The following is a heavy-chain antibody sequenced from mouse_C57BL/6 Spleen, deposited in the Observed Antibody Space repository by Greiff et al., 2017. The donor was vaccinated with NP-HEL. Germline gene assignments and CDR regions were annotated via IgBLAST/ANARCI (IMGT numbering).Heavy chain of an antibody. V-gene: IGHV14-1*01. J-gene: IGHJ2*01. CDR1: GFNIKDYY. Sequence: VQLQQSGAELVRPGASVKLSCTASGFNIKDYYMHWVKQRPEQGLEWIGRIDPEDGDTEYAPKFQGKATMTADTSSNTAYLQLSSLTSEDTAVCYCTLYGYDVGFDYWGQGTTLTVSS. CDR3: TLYGYDVGFDY. CDR2: IDPEDGDT. D-gene: IGHD2-2*01.